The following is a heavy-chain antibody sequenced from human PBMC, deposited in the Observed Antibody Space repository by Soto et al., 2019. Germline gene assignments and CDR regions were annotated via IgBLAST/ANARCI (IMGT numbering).Heavy chain of an antibody. D-gene: IGHD3-22*01. CDR2: ISPNSGNI. CDR3: VKDRDSNTWPSRDV. V-gene: IGHV1-18*01. CDR1: GYTFTRNG. J-gene: IGHJ6*02. Sequence: ASVKVSCKTSGYTFTRNGISWVRQAPGQGLEWMGWISPNSGNIKYAQKLQGRVIMTTDTSTSTAYMELRSLRSDDTAVYCCVKDRDSNTWPSRDVWGPGTKVTVSS.